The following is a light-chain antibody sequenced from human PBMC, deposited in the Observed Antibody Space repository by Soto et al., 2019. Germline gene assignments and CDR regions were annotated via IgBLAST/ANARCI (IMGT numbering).Light chain of an antibody. CDR3: ATWDDSLNGYV. V-gene: IGLV2-14*01. Sequence: QSALTQPASVSGSPGQSITISCTGTSSDVGGYNYVSWYQQLPGKAPKLMIYEVSNRPSGVPDRFSGSTSGTSASLAISGLRSEDESDYYCATWDDSLNGYVFGTGTKVTVL. CDR2: EVS. J-gene: IGLJ1*01. CDR1: SSDVGGYNY.